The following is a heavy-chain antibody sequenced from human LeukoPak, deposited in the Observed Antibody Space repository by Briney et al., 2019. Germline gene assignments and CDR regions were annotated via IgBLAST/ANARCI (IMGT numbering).Heavy chain of an antibody. V-gene: IGHV1-46*01. J-gene: IGHJ4*02. CDR2: INPSGGST. CDR1: GYTFTTYY. Sequence: ASVKVSCKASGYTFTTYYMHWVRQAPGQGLEWMGIINPSGGSTSYAQKFQGRVTMTRDTSTSTVYMELSSLRSEDTAVYYCARGKPTIFGVVNLDYWGQGTLVTVSS. D-gene: IGHD3-3*01. CDR3: ARGKPTIFGVVNLDY.